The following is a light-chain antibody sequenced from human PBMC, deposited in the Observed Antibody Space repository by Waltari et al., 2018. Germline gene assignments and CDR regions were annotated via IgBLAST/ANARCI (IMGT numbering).Light chain of an antibody. V-gene: IGKV3-20*01. CDR3: QKNEALPAT. CDR1: QSIGKY. Sequence: EIVLMQSPATLSLSPGERATLSCRASQSIGKYLIWYQQKPGQAPRLLIYASSIRATGIPDRFSGSGSGTDFSLTTSSLEPEDFAVYYCQKNEALPATFGQGTKVEIK. CDR2: ASS. J-gene: IGKJ1*01.